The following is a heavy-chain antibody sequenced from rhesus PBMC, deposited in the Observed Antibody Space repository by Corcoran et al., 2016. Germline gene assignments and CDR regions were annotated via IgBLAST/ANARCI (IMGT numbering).Heavy chain of an antibody. Sequence: EVQLVETGGGLVQPGGSLKLSCAASGFTFSSYDMTWVRQSPGKGLEWVSALNSYGGNTNSRVAVRGHFSIARDNSKNTLSLQMNSLRTEDTAVYYCAILGIAAAGDFDYWGQGVLVTVSS. CDR1: GFTFSSYD. CDR2: LNSYGGNT. J-gene: IGHJ4*01. V-gene: IGHV3S5*01. CDR3: AILGIAAAGDFDY. D-gene: IGHD6-25*01.